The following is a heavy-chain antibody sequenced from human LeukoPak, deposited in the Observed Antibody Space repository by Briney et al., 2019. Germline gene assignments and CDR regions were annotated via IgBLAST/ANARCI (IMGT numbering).Heavy chain of an antibody. J-gene: IGHJ4*02. CDR1: GFTFSDYY. Sequence: GGSLRLSCAVSGFTFSDYYMSWIRQAPGRGLEWVSYISSSGNTIYYADSVKGRFTISRDSAKNSLYLQMNSLRAEDTAVYYCAREGIAAAGTLYYFDYWGQGTLVTVSS. V-gene: IGHV3-11*01. D-gene: IGHD6-13*01. CDR3: AREGIAAAGTLYYFDY. CDR2: ISSSGNTI.